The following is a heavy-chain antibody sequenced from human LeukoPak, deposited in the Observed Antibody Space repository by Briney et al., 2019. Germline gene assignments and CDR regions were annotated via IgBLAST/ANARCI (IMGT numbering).Heavy chain of an antibody. CDR2: INHSGST. CDR1: GGSFSGYY. V-gene: IGHV4-34*01. Sequence: SETLSLTCAVYGGSFSGYYWSWIRQPPGKGLEWIGEINHSGSTNYNPSLKSRVTISVDTSKNQFSLKLSSVAAADTAVYYCASLPFSPYSSGWALYYFDYWGQGTLVTVSS. CDR3: ASLPFSPYSSGWALYYFDY. D-gene: IGHD6-19*01. J-gene: IGHJ4*02.